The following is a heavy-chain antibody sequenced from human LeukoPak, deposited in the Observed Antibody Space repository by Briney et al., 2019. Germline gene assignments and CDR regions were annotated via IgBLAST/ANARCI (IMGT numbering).Heavy chain of an antibody. V-gene: IGHV4-39*01. CDR1: GGSISSSSYY. Sequence: SETLSLTCTVSGGSISSSSYYWGWIRQPPGKGLEWIGSIYYSGSTYYNPSLKRRVTISVDTSKNQFSLKLSSVTAADTAVYYCARCPHVSLWFGELSEYYFDYWGQGTLVTVSS. J-gene: IGHJ4*02. D-gene: IGHD3-10*01. CDR3: ARCPHVSLWFGELSEYYFDY. CDR2: IYYSGST.